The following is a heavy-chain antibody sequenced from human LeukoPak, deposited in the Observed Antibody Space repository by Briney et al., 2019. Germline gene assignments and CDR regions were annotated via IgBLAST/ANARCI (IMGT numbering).Heavy chain of an antibody. V-gene: IGHV3-21*01. D-gene: IGHD5-24*01. Sequence: GGSLRLSCAASGFTFSTYSMNWVRQAPGKGLEWVSSISSSSTDIYYGDSVKGRFAISRDNAKNSLYLQMNSLRAEDTAVYYCARGTSMANFDYWGQGTPVTVSS. CDR3: ARGTSMANFDY. CDR2: ISSSSTDI. J-gene: IGHJ4*02. CDR1: GFTFSTYS.